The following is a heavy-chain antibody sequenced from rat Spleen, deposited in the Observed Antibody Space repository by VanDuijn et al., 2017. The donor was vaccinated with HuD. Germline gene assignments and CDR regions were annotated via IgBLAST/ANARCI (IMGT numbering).Heavy chain of an antibody. CDR3: ARRSWDLPFDY. J-gene: IGHJ2*01. CDR2: INYDSSDT. Sequence: EVQLVESDGGLVQPGGSLKLSCAASGFPFSDFYMAWVRQAPTKGLEWVTTINYDSSDTYYRDSVKGRFTISRDNANSTLYLQMDSLRSEETATYYCARRSWDLPFDYWGQGVMVTVSS. D-gene: IGHD1-2*01. CDR1: GFPFSDFY. V-gene: IGHV5-7*01.